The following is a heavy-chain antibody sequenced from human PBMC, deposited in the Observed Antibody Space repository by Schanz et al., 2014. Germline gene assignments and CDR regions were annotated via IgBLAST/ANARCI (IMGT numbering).Heavy chain of an antibody. J-gene: IGHJ6*02. CDR1: GGSISSGGYS. CDR2: IYYSGST. CDR3: ARGGRTTYNYYYGMDV. Sequence: QVQLQESGPGLVKPSQTLSLTCSVSGGSISSGGYSWNWIRQPPGKGLEWIVYIYYSGSTYYNPSLKRRVPISVDTSKTQFPLKLSSVTAADTAVYYCARGGRTTYNYYYGMDVWGQGTTVTVSS. D-gene: IGHD1-1*01. V-gene: IGHV4-30-4*07.